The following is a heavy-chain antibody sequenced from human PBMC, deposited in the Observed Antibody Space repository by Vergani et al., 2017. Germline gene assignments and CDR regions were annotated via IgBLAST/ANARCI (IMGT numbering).Heavy chain of an antibody. V-gene: IGHV4-39*01. Sequence: QLQLQESGPGLVKPSATLSLTCSVSGASIRSSNYYWGWLRQPPGKGLEWIAIIYYSGGTYYNPSLKSRVTISVDTSKNQFSLKRSSVTAADTAVYFCARHSTVEWLVKLGWIDPWGQGILVTVSS. CDR1: GASIRSSNYY. CDR3: ARHSTVEWLVKLGWIDP. CDR2: IYYSGGT. J-gene: IGHJ5*02. D-gene: IGHD6-19*01.